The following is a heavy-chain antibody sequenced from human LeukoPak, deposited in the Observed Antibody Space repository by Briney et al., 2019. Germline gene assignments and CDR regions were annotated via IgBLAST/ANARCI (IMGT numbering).Heavy chain of an antibody. J-gene: IGHJ4*02. CDR2: ISYDGSNK. CDR1: GFTFSSYS. D-gene: IGHD5-24*01. V-gene: IGHV3-30*03. Sequence: GGSLRLSCAASGFTFSSYSMNWVRQAPGKGLEWVALISYDGSNKYYADSVKGRFTISRDNSKNTLYLQMNSLRAEDTAVYYCARGPLTGRWPDMGFDYWGQGTLVTVSS. CDR3: ARGPLTGRWPDMGFDY.